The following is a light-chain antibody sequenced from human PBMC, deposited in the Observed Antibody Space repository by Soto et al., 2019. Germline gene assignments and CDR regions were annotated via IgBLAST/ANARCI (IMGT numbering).Light chain of an antibody. CDR1: SSNIGINT. V-gene: IGLV1-44*01. CDR3: GAWDDSLSGLV. J-gene: IGLJ3*02. CDR2: TDN. Sequence: QSVLTQPPSASGTPGQRVTISCSGSSSNIGINTVNWYQQVPGTAPKLLIYTDNQRPSGVPDRFSGSKSGTSASLTISGLQSEDEAHYYCGAWDDSLSGLVFGGGTKVTVL.